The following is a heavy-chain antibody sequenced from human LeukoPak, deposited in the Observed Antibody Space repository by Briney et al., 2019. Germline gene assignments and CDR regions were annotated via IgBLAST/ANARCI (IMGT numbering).Heavy chain of an antibody. CDR1: GYTFTSYD. Sequence: ASVNVSCKASGYTFTSYDINWVRQATGQGLEWMGWMNPNSGNTGYAQKFQGRVTMTRNTSISIAYMELSSLRSEDTAVYYCATYDYVWGNFDYWGQGTLVTVSS. J-gene: IGHJ4*02. CDR2: MNPNSGNT. V-gene: IGHV1-8*01. CDR3: ATYDYVWGNFDY. D-gene: IGHD3-16*01.